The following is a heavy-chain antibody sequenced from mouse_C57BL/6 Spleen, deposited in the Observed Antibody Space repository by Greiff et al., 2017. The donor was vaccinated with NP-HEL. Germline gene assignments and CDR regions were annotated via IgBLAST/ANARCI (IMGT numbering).Heavy chain of an antibody. D-gene: IGHD2-1*01. Sequence: VQLKESGPGLAKPSQTLSLTCSVTGYSITRDYWNWIRKFPGNKLEFMGYISYSGSTYYNPSLKSRISITRDTSKNQYYLQLNSVTTEDTATYYCARGGEIYYGFDYWGQGTTLTVSS. J-gene: IGHJ2*01. CDR2: ISYSGST. V-gene: IGHV3-8*01. CDR3: ARGGEIYYGFDY. CDR1: GYSITRDY.